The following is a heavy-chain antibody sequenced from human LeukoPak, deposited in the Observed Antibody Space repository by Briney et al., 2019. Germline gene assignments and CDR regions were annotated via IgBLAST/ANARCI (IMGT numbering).Heavy chain of an antibody. D-gene: IGHD2-8*01. CDR3: GRHANGDSSAAFDL. J-gene: IGHJ3*01. V-gene: IGHV4-4*02. CDR1: GDSISDKYW. Sequence: SGTLSLTCAVSGDSISDKYWWRWVRQFPDQGLEWIGEAYRSGGTSYNPSLKSRVTVSIDYSKNQFSLNLSSVTAADTAVYYCGRHANGDSSAAFDLWGQGTMVFVSS. CDR2: AYRSGGT.